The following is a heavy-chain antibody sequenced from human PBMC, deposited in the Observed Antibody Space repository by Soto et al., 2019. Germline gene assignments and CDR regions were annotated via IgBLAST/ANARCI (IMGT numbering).Heavy chain of an antibody. Sequence: QVQLVESGGGVVQPGRSLRLSCAASGFTFSSYGMHWVRQAPGKGLEWVAVISYDGSNKYYADSVKGRFTISRDNSKNTLYLQMNSLRAEDTAVYYCAKAGQAMVRFRGSKYYGMDVWGQGTTVTVSS. CDR2: ISYDGSNK. D-gene: IGHD5-18*01. V-gene: IGHV3-30*18. J-gene: IGHJ6*02. CDR3: AKAGQAMVRFRGSKYYGMDV. CDR1: GFTFSSYG.